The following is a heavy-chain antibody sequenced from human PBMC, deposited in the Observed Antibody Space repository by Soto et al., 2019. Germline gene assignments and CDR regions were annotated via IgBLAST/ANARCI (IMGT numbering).Heavy chain of an antibody. CDR2: IYYSENT. V-gene: IGHV4-39*01. CDR1: GGSISSSSNH. CDR3: ASHPPYGPLDH. D-gene: IGHD4-17*01. Sequence: QLQLQESGPGLVKPSETLSLTCTVSGGSISSSSNHWGWIRQPPGKGLEWIGSIYYSENTNYNPSLKSRVTMSVDTSKNQFSLRLTSVTAADTAVYYCASHPPYGPLDHWGQGTLVTVSS. J-gene: IGHJ4*02.